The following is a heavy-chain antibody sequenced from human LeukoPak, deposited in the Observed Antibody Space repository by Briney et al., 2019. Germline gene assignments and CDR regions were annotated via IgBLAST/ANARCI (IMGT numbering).Heavy chain of an antibody. D-gene: IGHD3-10*01. V-gene: IGHV4-59*01. CDR3: ARVGYFGSGNYYNDRGAFDY. J-gene: IGHJ4*02. CDR2: IYYTGSI. Sequence: TSETLSLTCTVSGGSISNYYWSWIRQPPGKGLEWIAYIYYTGSINYNPSLKSRVTISVDTSKNQFSLKLSSVTAADTAVYYCARVGYFGSGNYYNDRGAFDYWGQGTLVTVSS. CDR1: GGSISNYY.